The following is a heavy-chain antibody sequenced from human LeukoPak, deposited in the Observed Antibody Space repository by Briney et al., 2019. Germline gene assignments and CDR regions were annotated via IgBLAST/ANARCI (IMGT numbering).Heavy chain of an antibody. J-gene: IGHJ4*02. V-gene: IGHV1-8*01. Sequence: ASVKVSCKASGYTFTNYNIHWVRQASGHGLEWMGGMNPNSGNTDSTQKFQGRVTMTRDTSTSTVYMELSSLRSEDTAVYYCARSRRGGYSYGLDYWGQGTLVTVSS. CDR3: ARSRRGGYSYGLDY. CDR2: MNPNSGNT. CDR1: GYTFTNYN. D-gene: IGHD5-18*01.